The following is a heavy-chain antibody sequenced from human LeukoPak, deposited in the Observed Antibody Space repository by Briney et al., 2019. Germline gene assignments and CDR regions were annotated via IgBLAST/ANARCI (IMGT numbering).Heavy chain of an antibody. CDR2: IYTSGST. D-gene: IGHD2-21*02. V-gene: IGHV4-4*07. CDR3: ARVSGYEYCGGDCYSNYGMDV. CDR1: GGSISSYY. J-gene: IGHJ6*02. Sequence: PSETLSLTCTVSGGSISSYYWSWIRQPAGKGLEWIGRIYTSGSTNYNPSLKSRVTMSVDTSKNQFSLKLSSVTAADTAVYYCARVSGYEYCGGDCYSNYGMDVWGQGTTVTVSS.